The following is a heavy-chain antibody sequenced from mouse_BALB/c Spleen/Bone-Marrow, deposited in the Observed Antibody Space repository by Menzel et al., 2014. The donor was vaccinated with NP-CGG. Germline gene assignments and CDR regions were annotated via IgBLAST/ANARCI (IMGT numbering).Heavy chain of an antibody. CDR2: IRNKANGYTT. D-gene: IGHD3-1*01. CDR1: GFTFTDYY. J-gene: IGHJ2*01. V-gene: IGHV7-3*02. Sequence: EVQRVESGGGLVQPGGSLRLSCATSGFTFTDYYMSWVRQPPGKALERLGFIRNKANGYTTEYSASVKGRFTISSDNSENILYLQMNTLEPESSGTYYCARDRAARATGYYFDYWGQGTTLTVSS. CDR3: ARDRAARATGYYFDY.